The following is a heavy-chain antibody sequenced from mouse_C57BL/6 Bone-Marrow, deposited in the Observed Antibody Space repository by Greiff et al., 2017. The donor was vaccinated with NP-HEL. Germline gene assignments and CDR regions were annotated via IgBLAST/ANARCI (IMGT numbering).Heavy chain of an antibody. Sequence: EVKLQESGAELVRPGASVKLSCTASGFNIKDDYMHWVKQRPEQGLEWIGWIDPENGDTEYASKFQGKATITADTSSNTAYLQLSSLTSEDTAVYYCRGYYGSSRYFDVWGTGTTVTVSS. CDR2: IDPENGDT. D-gene: IGHD1-1*01. J-gene: IGHJ1*03. CDR1: GFNIKDDY. V-gene: IGHV14-4*01. CDR3: RGYYGSSRYFDV.